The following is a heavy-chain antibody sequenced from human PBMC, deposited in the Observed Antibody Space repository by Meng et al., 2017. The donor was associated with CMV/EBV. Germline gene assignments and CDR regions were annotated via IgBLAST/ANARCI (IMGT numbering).Heavy chain of an antibody. D-gene: IGHD4-23*01. Sequence: ASVKVSCKASGYTFTGYYMHWVRQAPGQGLEWMGWINPNSGGTNYAQKFQGRVTMTRDTSISTAYMELSRLRSDDTAVYYCAKATHDDYGGNYPDDYWGQGTLVTVSS. CDR3: AKATHDDYGGNYPDDY. J-gene: IGHJ4*02. CDR2: INPNSGGT. CDR1: GYTFTGYY. V-gene: IGHV1-2*02.